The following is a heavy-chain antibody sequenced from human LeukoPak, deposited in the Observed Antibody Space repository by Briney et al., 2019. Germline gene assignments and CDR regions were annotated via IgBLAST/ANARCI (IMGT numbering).Heavy chain of an antibody. CDR3: ARSIVGATTRLYYYGMDV. CDR2: IGSSNSTI. Sequence: GGSLRLSCAASGFTFSSYSMNWVRQAPGKGLEWVSNIGSSNSTIYYADSMKGRFTISRDNAKNSLYLQMNSLRDEDTAVYYCARSIVGATTRLYYYGMDVWGQGTTVTVSS. CDR1: GFTFSSYS. J-gene: IGHJ6*02. D-gene: IGHD1-26*01. V-gene: IGHV3-48*02.